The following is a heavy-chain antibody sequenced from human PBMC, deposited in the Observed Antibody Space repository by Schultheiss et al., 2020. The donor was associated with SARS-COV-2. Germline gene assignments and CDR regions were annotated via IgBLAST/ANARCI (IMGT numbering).Heavy chain of an antibody. CDR1: GGSISSSSYY. CDR2: IHHSGTT. V-gene: IGHV4-39*01. J-gene: IGHJ4*02. Sequence: SETLSLTCTVSGGSISSSSYYWGWIRQPPGKGLEWIGYIHHSGTTYYNPSLQSRVTISVDTSKNQFSLKLSSVTAADTAVYYCARQRGYFDYWGQGTLVTVSS. CDR3: ARQRGYFDY. D-gene: IGHD3-16*01.